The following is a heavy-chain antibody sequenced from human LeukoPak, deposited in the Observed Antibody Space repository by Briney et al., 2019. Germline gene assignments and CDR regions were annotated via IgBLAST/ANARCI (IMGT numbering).Heavy chain of an antibody. J-gene: IGHJ4*02. CDR2: INSDGSST. D-gene: IGHD3-22*01. CDR3: ARVATYYDSSGYNSGYFDY. V-gene: IGHV3-74*01. Sequence: GGSLRLSCAASGFTFSSYWMHWVRQAPGKGQVWVSRINSDGSSTSYADSVKGRFTISRVNAKNTLYLQMNSLRAEDTAVYYCARVATYYDSSGYNSGYFDYWGQGTLVTVSS. CDR1: GFTFSSYW.